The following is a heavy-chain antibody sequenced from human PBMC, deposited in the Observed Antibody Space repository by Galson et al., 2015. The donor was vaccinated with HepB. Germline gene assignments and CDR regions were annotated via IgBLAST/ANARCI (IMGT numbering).Heavy chain of an antibody. CDR1: GFTFSSCS. V-gene: IGHV3-48*02. CDR2: ISTSSSTI. J-gene: IGHJ4*02. D-gene: IGHD1-26*01. CDR3: AREPAVGGTPLGYFDH. Sequence: SLRLSCAASGFTFSSCSMHWVRQAPGKGLEWLSYISTSSSTIHYADSVKGRFTISRDNAKNSLYLQMNSLRDEDTAVYYCAREPAVGGTPLGYFDHCGLGTLVTVSS.